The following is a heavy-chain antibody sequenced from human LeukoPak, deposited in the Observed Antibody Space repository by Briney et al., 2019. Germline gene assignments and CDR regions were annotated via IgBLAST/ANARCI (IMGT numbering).Heavy chain of an antibody. J-gene: IGHJ4*02. CDR1: GFTFSSYA. CDR2: ISGSGGST. CDR3: AKRGLAAPLFR. V-gene: IGHV3-23*01. Sequence: GGSLRLSCAASGFTFSSYAMSWVRQAPGKGLEWVSDISGSGGSTYYADSVKGRFTISRDNSKNTLYLQMNRLRAEDTAVYYCAKRGLAAPLFRWGQGTLVTVSS. D-gene: IGHD6-13*01.